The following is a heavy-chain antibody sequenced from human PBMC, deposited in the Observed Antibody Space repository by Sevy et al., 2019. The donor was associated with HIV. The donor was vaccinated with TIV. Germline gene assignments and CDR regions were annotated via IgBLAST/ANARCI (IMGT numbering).Heavy chain of an antibody. D-gene: IGHD1-1*01. V-gene: IGHV1-69*13. CDR2: IIPLFGTT. Sequence: ASVKVSCKASGGPFNTYAITWIRQAPGQGLEWMGGIIPLFGTTTYAQHFQGRITITADESRTTAYMELSSLRSEDTAVYYCASERGGPVQLERLTSYYGMDIWGQGTTVTVSS. CDR3: ASERGGPVQLERLTSYYGMDI. CDR1: GGPFNTYA. J-gene: IGHJ6*02.